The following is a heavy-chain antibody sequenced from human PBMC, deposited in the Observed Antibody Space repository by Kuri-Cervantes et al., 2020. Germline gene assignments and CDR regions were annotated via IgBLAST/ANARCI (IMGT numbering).Heavy chain of an antibody. J-gene: IGHJ4*02. CDR1: GGSISRGDYY. Sequence: SETLSLTCTVSGGSISRGDYYWSWIRQPPGKGLEWIGYIYYSGSTYYNPSLKSRVTISVDTSKNQFSLKLSSVTAADTAVYYCARVPSGWYLFVYWGRGTLVPVSS. CDR2: IYYSGST. CDR3: ARVPSGWYLFVY. D-gene: IGHD6-19*01. V-gene: IGHV4-30-4*01.